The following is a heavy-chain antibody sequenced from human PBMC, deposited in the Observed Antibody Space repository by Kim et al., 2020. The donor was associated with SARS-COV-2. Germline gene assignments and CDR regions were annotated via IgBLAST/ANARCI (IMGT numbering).Heavy chain of an antibody. CDR2: INPNSGGT. Sequence: ASVKVSCKASGYTFTGYYMHWVRQAPGQGLEWMGRINPNSGGTNYAQKFQGRVTMTRDTSISTAYMELSRLRSDDTAVYYCAREGQLWLLGFDYWGQGTLVTVSS. V-gene: IGHV1-2*06. J-gene: IGHJ4*02. D-gene: IGHD5-18*01. CDR1: GYTFTGYY. CDR3: AREGQLWLLGFDY.